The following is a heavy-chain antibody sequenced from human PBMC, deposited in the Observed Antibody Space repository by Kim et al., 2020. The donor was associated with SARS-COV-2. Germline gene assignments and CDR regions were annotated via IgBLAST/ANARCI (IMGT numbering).Heavy chain of an antibody. CDR3: SRAGGVGYYDSSGYAVPLDY. Sequence: ASVKVSCKASGYTFTGYYMHWVRQAPGQGLEWMGWINPNSGGTNYAQKFQGRVTMTRDTSISTAYMELSRLRSDDTAVYYCSRAGGVGYYDSSGYAVPLDYWGEGTLVNGSS. V-gene: IGHV1-2*02. D-gene: IGHD3-22*01. CDR1: GYTFTGYY. J-gene: IGHJ4*02. CDR2: INPNSGGT.